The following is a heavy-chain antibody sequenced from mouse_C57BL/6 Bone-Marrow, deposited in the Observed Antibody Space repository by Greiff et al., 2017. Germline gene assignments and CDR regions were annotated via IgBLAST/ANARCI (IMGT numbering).Heavy chain of an antibody. D-gene: IGHD1-1*01. V-gene: IGHV5-12*01. CDR3: ARHRYYGGFAY. CDR2: ISNGGGST. Sequence: EVQGVESGGGLVQPGGSLKLSCAASGFTFSDYYMYWVRQTPEKRLEWVAYISNGGGSTYYPDTVKGRFTISRDNAKNTLYLQMSRLKSEDTAMYYCARHRYYGGFAYWGQGTLVTVSA. J-gene: IGHJ3*01. CDR1: GFTFSDYY.